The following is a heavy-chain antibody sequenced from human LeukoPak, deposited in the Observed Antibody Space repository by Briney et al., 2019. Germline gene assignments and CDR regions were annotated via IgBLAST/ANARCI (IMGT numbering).Heavy chain of an antibody. D-gene: IGHD3-10*01. J-gene: IGHJ4*02. CDR1: GFTFSSYG. Sequence: GGSLRLSCAASGFTFSSYGMHWVRQAPGKGLEWVAFIRYDGSNKYYADSVKGRFTISRDNSKNTLYLQMNSLRAKDTAVYYCAKDLAMVRGVFDYWGQGTLVTVSS. CDR2: IRYDGSNK. CDR3: AKDLAMVRGVFDY. V-gene: IGHV3-30*02.